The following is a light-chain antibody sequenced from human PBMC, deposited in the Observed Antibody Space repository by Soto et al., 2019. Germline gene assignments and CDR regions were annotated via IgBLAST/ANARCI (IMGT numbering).Light chain of an antibody. CDR3: QQYGSSPRT. Sequence: EIVLTQSPGSLSLSPGERATLSCRASQTVTSSFLAWYQQKPGQAPRLLIYGASNRATDIPDRFSGSGSGTDFTLAISRVEPEDFAVYYCQQYGSSPRTFGQGTQVDIK. CDR1: QTVTSSF. V-gene: IGKV3-20*01. CDR2: GAS. J-gene: IGKJ1*01.